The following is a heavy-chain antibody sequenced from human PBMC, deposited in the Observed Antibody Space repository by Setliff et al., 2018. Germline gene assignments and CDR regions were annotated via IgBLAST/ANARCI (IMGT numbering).Heavy chain of an antibody. D-gene: IGHD3-22*01. CDR3: ARDGITTRGRHDF. CDR2: IYHSGST. Sequence: SETLSLTCAVSGYSISSGYYWDWIRQPPGKGLEWIGSIYHSGSTYYNPSLKSRVTISVDTSKNQFSLKVTSVTAADTAVYYCARDGITTRGRHDFWGQGTLVTVSS. V-gene: IGHV4-38-2*02. J-gene: IGHJ4*02. CDR1: GYSISSGYY.